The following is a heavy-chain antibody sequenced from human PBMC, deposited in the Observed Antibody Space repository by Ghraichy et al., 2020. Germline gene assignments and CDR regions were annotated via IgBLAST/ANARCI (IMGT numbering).Heavy chain of an antibody. CDR1: GFSLGTYW. D-gene: IGHD3-9*01. CDR2: IRYDGSEQ. CDR3: AKAKYELLTPFDY. Sequence: GGSLRLSCVASGFSLGTYWMHWVRQAPGKGLEWVACIRYDGSEQYYPDSVKDRFTISRDNSKNTLYLQMNSLRPEDTAVYYCAKAKYELLTPFDYWGQGTLVTVSS. J-gene: IGHJ4*02. V-gene: IGHV3-30*02.